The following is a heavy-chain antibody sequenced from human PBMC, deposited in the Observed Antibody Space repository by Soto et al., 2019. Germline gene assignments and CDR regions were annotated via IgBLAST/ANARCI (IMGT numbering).Heavy chain of an antibody. J-gene: IGHJ4*02. V-gene: IGHV3-7*01. CDR2: IKQDGSER. Sequence: EVELVYSGGGLVQPGGSLRLSCTTSGFTFSDFWMSWVRQAPGKGLEWVANIKQDGSERSYVDSVKGRFTISRDNAKNSLYLQMNSLRAEDTAVYYCRVGHYLDYWGQGTLVTVSP. CDR1: GFTFSDFW. D-gene: IGHD3-10*01. CDR3: RVGHYLDY.